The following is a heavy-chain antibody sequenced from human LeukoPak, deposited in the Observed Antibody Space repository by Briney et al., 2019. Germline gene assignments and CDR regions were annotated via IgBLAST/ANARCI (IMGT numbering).Heavy chain of an antibody. CDR3: ARSLIGYPLPNWFDP. J-gene: IGHJ5*02. CDR1: GGSFSSYY. CDR2: IYYSGST. Sequence: SETLSLTCAVYGGSFSSYYWSWIRQPPGKGLEWIGYIYYSGSTNYNPSLKSRVTISVDTSKNQFSLKLSSVTAADTAVYYCARSLIGYPLPNWFDPWGQGTLVTVSS. D-gene: IGHD3-9*01. V-gene: IGHV4-59*01.